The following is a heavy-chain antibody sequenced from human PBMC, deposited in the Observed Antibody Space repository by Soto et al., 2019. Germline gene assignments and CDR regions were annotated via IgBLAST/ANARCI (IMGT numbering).Heavy chain of an antibody. V-gene: IGHV4-30-4*08. Sequence: PSETLSLTCTVSGGSISSGGYYWSWIRQHPGKGLEWIGYIYYSGSTYYNPSLKSRVTIPVDTSKNQFSLKLNSVTAADTAVYYCASRHSSPYFDYWGQGTLVTVSS. CDR2: IYYSGST. J-gene: IGHJ4*02. CDR3: ASRHSSPYFDY. CDR1: GGSISSGGYY. D-gene: IGHD6-13*01.